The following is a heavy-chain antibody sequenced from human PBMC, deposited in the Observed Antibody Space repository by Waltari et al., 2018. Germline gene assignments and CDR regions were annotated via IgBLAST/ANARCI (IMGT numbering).Heavy chain of an antibody. CDR3: ARGTGSYYNFGFDY. V-gene: IGHV4-59*01. CDR2: IYYSGST. D-gene: IGHD3-10*01. J-gene: IGHJ4*02. Sequence: QVQLQESGPGLVKPSETLSLTCTVSGGSISSYYWSWIRQPPGKGLEWIGYIYYSGSTNYNPSLKSRVTISVDTSKNQFSLKLSSVTAADTAVYYCARGTGSYYNFGFDYWGQGTLVTVSS. CDR1: GGSISSYY.